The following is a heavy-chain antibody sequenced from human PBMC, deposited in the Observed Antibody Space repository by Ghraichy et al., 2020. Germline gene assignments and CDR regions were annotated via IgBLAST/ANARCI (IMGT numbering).Heavy chain of an antibody. CDR2: INHVGIT. CDR1: GGSFSNYY. D-gene: IGHD2-15*01. CDR3: TRGTFCIGGSCCSRAFDI. Sequence: SQTLSLTCAFNGGSFSNYYWSWVRQPPGKGLEWIGEINHVGITNYNPSLKSRLTISADTSKNYVSLNLSSVTAADTAVYYCTRGTFCIGGSCCSRAFDIWGQGTVVTVSS. V-gene: IGHV4-34*01. J-gene: IGHJ3*02.